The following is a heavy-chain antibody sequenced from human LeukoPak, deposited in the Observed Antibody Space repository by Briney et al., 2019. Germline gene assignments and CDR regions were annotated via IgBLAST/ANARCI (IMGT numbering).Heavy chain of an antibody. CDR1: GYSFTSYW. V-gene: IGHV5-10-1*01. CDR3: ARHRGGYCSSTSCQNWFDP. D-gene: IGHD2-2*01. CDR2: IDPSDSYT. J-gene: IGHJ5*02. Sequence: GESLKIPCKGSGYSFTSYWISWVRQMPGKGLEWMGRIDPSDSYTNYSPSFQGHVTISADKSISTAYLQWSSLKASDTAMYYCARHRGGYCSSTSCQNWFDPWGQGTLVTVSS.